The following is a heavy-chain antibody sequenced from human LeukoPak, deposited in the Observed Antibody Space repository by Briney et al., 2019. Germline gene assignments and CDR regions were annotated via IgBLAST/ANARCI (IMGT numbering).Heavy chain of an antibody. V-gene: IGHV4-59*01. D-gene: IGHD3-22*01. CDR2: IYYSGST. CDR3: ARWGYYYDSSGYYYLDY. Sequence: SETLSLTCTVSGGSISSYYWSWIRQPPGKGLEWIGYIYYSGSTNYNPSLKSRVTISVDTSKNQFPLKLSSVTAADTAVYYCARWGYYYDSSGYYYLDYWGQGTLVTVSS. CDR1: GGSISSYY. J-gene: IGHJ4*02.